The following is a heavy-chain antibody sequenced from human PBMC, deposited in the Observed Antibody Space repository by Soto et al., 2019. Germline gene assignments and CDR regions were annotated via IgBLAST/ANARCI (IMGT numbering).Heavy chain of an antibody. CDR3: ARSMGGFGELSGMDV. V-gene: IGHV3-33*01. D-gene: IGHD3-10*01. Sequence: QVQLVESGGGVVQPGRSLRLSCAASGFTFSSYGMYWVRQAPGKGLEWVAVIWYDGSNKYYADSVKGRFTISRDNSKNTLYLQMNSLRAEDTAVYYCARSMGGFGELSGMDVWGQGTTVTVSS. J-gene: IGHJ6*02. CDR1: GFTFSSYG. CDR2: IWYDGSNK.